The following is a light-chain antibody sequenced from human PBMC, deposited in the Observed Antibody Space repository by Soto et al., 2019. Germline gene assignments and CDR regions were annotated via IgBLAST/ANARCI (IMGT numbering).Light chain of an antibody. J-gene: IGKJ5*01. V-gene: IGKV1-39*01. Sequence: DIQMTQSPSSLSASVGDRVTITCRASQSITSYLNWYQQKPGKAPKLLIYAASSLQSGVPSRFSGSGSGTDFTLTISSLQPEDSATYYCQQNYSPPPITFGQGTRLEMK. CDR2: AAS. CDR3: QQNYSPPPIT. CDR1: QSITSY.